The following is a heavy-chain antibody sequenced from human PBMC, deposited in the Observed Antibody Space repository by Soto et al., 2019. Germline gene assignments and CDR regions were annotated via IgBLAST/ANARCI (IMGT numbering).Heavy chain of an antibody. J-gene: IGHJ3*02. CDR3: AGGSGWDDAFDI. CDR1: GYTFTSYG. V-gene: IGHV1-18*01. D-gene: IGHD6-19*01. CDR2: ISAYNGNT. Sequence: ASVKVSCKASGYTFTSYGISWVRQAPGQGLEWMGMISAYNGNTNYAQELQGRVTMTTDTSTSTVYMELSSLRSEVTAVYYCAGGSGWDDAFDIWGQGTMVTVSS.